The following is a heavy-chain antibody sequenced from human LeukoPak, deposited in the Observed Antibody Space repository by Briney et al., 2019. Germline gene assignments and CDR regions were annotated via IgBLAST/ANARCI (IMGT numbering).Heavy chain of an antibody. CDR2: MNPNSGNT. V-gene: IGHV1-8*03. J-gene: IGHJ6*03. Sequence: ASVKVSCKASGYTFTSYDINWVRQATGQGLEWMGWMNPNSGNTGYAQKFQGRVTITRNTSISTAYMELSSLRSEDTAVYYCARVYSSSWYSSYFYYYYYMDVWGKGTTVTVSS. D-gene: IGHD6-13*01. CDR3: ARVYSSSWYSSYFYYYYYMDV. CDR1: GYTFTSYD.